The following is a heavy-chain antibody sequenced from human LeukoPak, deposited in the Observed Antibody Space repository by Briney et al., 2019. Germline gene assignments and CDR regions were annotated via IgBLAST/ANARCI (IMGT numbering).Heavy chain of an antibody. V-gene: IGHV3-23*01. Sequence: AGGSLRLSCAASGFTFSSSAMTWVRQAPGKGLEWVSSLTGGSDNSEHADSVKGRFTISRDNSKNTLYLQMNSLRAEDTAVYYCARERASRVPGYGMDVWGQGTTVTVSS. J-gene: IGHJ6*02. CDR1: GFTFSSSA. CDR2: LTGGSDNS. CDR3: ARERASRVPGYGMDV. D-gene: IGHD3-10*01.